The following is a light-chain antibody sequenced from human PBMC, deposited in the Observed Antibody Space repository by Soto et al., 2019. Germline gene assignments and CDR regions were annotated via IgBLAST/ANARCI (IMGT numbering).Light chain of an antibody. CDR3: QQYNNYLGT. J-gene: IGKJ1*01. V-gene: IGKV1-5*01. Sequence: DIQMTQSPSTLSSSVGDRVTITVRASQSISSWLAWYQQKPGKAPKLLIYEASSLESGVPSRFSGSGSGTEFTLTISSLQPDDFATYYCQQYNNYLGTFGQGTKV. CDR1: QSISSW. CDR2: EAS.